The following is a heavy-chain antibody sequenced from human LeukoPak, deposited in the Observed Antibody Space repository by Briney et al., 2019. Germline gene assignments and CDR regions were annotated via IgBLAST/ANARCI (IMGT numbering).Heavy chain of an antibody. J-gene: IGHJ4*02. CDR3: ARELVGYCTNGVCYRYYFDY. Sequence: ASVKVSCKASGYTFTSYYMHWVRQAPGQGLEWMGGIIPIFGTANYAQKFQGRVTITTDESTSTAYMELSSLRSEDTAVYYCARELVGYCTNGVCYRYYFDYWGQGTLVTV. CDR1: GYTFTSYY. CDR2: IIPIFGTA. D-gene: IGHD2-8*01. V-gene: IGHV1-69*05.